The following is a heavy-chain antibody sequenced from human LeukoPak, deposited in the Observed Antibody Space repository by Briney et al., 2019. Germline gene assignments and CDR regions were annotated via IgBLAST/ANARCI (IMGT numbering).Heavy chain of an antibody. CDR1: GFTFTSSA. J-gene: IGHJ6*03. D-gene: IGHD1-7*01. CDR3: AADGGLELRGYYYYYYMDV. V-gene: IGHV1-58*01. Sequence: RASVKVSCKASGFTFTSSAVQWVRQARGQRLEWIGWIVVGSGNTNYAQKFQERVTITRDMSTSTAYMELSSLRSEDTAVYYCAADGGLELRGYYYYYYMDVWGKGPRSPSP. CDR2: IVVGSGNT.